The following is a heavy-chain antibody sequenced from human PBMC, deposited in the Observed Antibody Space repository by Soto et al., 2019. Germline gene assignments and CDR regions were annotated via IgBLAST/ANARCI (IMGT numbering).Heavy chain of an antibody. J-gene: IGHJ6*02. CDR3: AGGQLRYCSSTSCYDGMDV. D-gene: IGHD2-2*01. CDR1: GGTFSSYT. V-gene: IGHV1-69*02. Sequence: QVQLVQSGAEVKKPGSSVKVSCKASGGTFSSYTISWVRQAPGQGLEWMGRIIPILGIANYAQKFQGRVTITADKSTSRAYLELSSLRSEDTAVYYCAGGQLRYCSSTSCYDGMDVWGQGTTVTVSS. CDR2: IIPILGIA.